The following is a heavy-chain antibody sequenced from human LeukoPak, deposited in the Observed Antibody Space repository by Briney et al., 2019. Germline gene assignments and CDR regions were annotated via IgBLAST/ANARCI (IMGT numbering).Heavy chain of an antibody. V-gene: IGHV1-18*01. D-gene: IGHD3-3*01. CDR2: ISAYNGNT. Sequence: ASVKVSCKASGGTFSSYAISWVRQAPGQGLEWMGWISAYNGNTNYAQKLQGRVTMTTDTSTSTAYMELRSLRSDDTAVYYCARVDYDFWSFFDYWGQGTLVTVSS. CDR1: GGTFSSYA. CDR3: ARVDYDFWSFFDY. J-gene: IGHJ4*02.